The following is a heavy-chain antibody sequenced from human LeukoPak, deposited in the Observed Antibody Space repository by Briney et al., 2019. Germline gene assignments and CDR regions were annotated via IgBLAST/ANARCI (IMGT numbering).Heavy chain of an antibody. Sequence: GASVKVSCKASGGTFSSYAISWVRQAPGQGLEWMGGIIPIFGTANYAQKFQGRVTITTDESTSTAYMELSSLRSEDTAVYYCARAFLRLGELSLDVFDIWGQGTMVTVSS. CDR1: GGTFSSYA. V-gene: IGHV1-69*05. D-gene: IGHD3-16*02. CDR2: IIPIFGTA. CDR3: ARAFLRLGELSLDVFDI. J-gene: IGHJ3*02.